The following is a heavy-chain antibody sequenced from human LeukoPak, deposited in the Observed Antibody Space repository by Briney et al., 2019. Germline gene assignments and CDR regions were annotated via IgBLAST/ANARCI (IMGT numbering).Heavy chain of an antibody. J-gene: IGHJ4*02. CDR2: ISGSGGST. CDR1: GFMFSGYV. CDR3: ARSDPASLTYFDY. Sequence: GGSLILYGAASGFMFSGYVMTWVRQAPGAGVQWDKGISGSGGSTYYADSVKGRFTISRDNSKNTLYLQMNSLRAEDTAVYYCARSDPASLTYFDYWGQGTLVTVSS. V-gene: IGHV3-23*01.